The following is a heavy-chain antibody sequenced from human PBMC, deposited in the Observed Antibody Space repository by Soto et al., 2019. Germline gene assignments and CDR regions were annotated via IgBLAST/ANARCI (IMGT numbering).Heavy chain of an antibody. CDR1: GFTFSSYE. J-gene: IGHJ4*02. CDR2: ISSSGSTI. V-gene: IGHV3-48*03. CDR3: ARDRDRTAMVDY. D-gene: IGHD5-18*01. Sequence: GGSLRLSCAASGFTFSSYEMNWVRQAPGKGLEWVSYISSSGSTIYYADSVKGRFTISRDNAKNSLYLQMNSLRAEDTAVYYCARDRDRTAMVDYWGQGTLVTVSS.